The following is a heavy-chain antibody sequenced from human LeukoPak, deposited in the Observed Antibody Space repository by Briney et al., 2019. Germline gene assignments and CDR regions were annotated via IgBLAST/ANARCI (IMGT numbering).Heavy chain of an antibody. CDR3: AGVSSSWHYFDY. CDR2: ISSSSSYI. CDR1: GFTFSSYS. D-gene: IGHD6-13*01. V-gene: IGHV3-21*01. Sequence: GGSLRLSCAASGFTFSSYSVSWVRQAPGKGLEWVSSISSSSSYIYYADSVKGRFTISRHNAKNSLYLQMDSLRAEDTAVYYCAGVSSSWHYFDYWGQGTLVTVSS. J-gene: IGHJ4*02.